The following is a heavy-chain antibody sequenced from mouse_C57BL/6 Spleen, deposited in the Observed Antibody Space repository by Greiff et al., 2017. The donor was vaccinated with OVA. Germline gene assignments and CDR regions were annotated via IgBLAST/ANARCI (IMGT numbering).Heavy chain of an antibody. CDR1: GYTFTSYW. V-gene: IGHV1-64*01. D-gene: IGHD1-1*01. Sequence: QVQLHQPGAELVKPGASVKLSCKASGYTFTSYWMHWVKQRPGQGLEWIGMIHPNSGSTNYNEKFKSKATLTVDKSSSTAYMQLSSLTSEDSAVYYCARDYGSSSFAYWGQGTLVTVSA. CDR2: IHPNSGST. J-gene: IGHJ3*01. CDR3: ARDYGSSSFAY.